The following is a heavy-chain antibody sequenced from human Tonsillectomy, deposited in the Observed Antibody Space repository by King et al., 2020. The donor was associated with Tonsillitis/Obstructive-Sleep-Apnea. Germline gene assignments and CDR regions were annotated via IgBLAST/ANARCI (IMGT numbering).Heavy chain of an antibody. D-gene: IGHD6-19*01. V-gene: IGHV3-15*07. CDR1: GFTFSHAW. J-gene: IGHJ1*01. Sequence: QLVQSGGGLVKPGGSLRLSCAASGFTFSHAWMNWVRQAPGKGLEWVGRIKSKTDGGTTDYAAPEKGRFTISRDDSKTTLYLQMNSLKTEDTAVYYCTTGYSSGWYIGYWGQGTLVTGPS. CDR2: IKSKTDGGTT. CDR3: TTGYSSGWYIGY.